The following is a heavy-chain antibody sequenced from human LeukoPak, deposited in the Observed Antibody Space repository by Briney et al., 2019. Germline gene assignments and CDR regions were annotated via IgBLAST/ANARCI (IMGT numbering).Heavy chain of an antibody. V-gene: IGHV4-39*07. CDR2: IYYSGST. CDR3: GRSEDAFDI. CDR1: GGSISSSSYY. J-gene: IGHJ3*02. Sequence: SETLSLTCTVSGGSISSSSYYWGWIRQPPGKGLEWIGSIYYSGSTYYNPSLKSRVTISVDTSKNQFSLKLSSVAAADTAVYYCGRSEDAFDIWGRGTMVTVSS.